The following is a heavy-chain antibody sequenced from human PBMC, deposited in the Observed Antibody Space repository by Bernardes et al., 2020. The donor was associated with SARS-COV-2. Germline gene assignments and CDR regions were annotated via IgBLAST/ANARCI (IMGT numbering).Heavy chain of an antibody. CDR2: IYHSGST. CDR1: GGSISSSNW. CDR3: ARDWGYCSGGSCYSGLFDY. D-gene: IGHD2-15*01. V-gene: IGHV4-4*02. J-gene: IGHJ4*02. Sequence: LETLSLTCAVSGGSISSSNWWSWVRQPPGKGLEWIGEIYHSGSTSYNPSLKSRVTISVDKSKNQFSLKLSSVTAADTAVYYCARDWGYCSGGSCYSGLFDYWGQGTLVTVSS.